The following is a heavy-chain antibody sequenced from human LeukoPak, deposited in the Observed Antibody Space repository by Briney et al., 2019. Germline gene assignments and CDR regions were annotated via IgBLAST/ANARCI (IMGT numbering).Heavy chain of an antibody. Sequence: PGGSLRLSCAASGFTFSGSAMHWVRQASGKGLEWIGRIRSKDYNYATSYAASVKGRFTISRDDSKNTLYLQMNSLKTEDTAGYYYTTVRSGNSGGWEAYYYYYRDVWGKGTPVTVSS. CDR3: TTVRSGNSGGWEAYYYYYRDV. J-gene: IGHJ6*03. V-gene: IGHV3-73*01. D-gene: IGHD6-19*01. CDR2: IRSKDYNYAT. CDR1: GFTFSGSA.